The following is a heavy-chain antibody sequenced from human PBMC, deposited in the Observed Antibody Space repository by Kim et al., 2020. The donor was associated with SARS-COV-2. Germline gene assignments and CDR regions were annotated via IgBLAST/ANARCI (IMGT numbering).Heavy chain of an antibody. Sequence: SETLSLTCAVYGGSFSGYYWSWIRQPPGKGLEWIGEINHSGSTNYNPSLKSRVTISVDTSNNQFSLKLSSVTAADTAVYYCARGTRQWLVRGPYYYYMDVWGQGTTVTVSS. CDR2: INHSGST. V-gene: IGHV4-34*01. CDR3: ARGTRQWLVRGPYYYYMDV. CDR1: GGSFSGYY. D-gene: IGHD6-19*01. J-gene: IGHJ6*03.